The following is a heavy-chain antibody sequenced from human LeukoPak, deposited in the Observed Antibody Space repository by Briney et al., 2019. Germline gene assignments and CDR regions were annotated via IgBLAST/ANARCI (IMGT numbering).Heavy chain of an antibody. CDR2: IKSKTDGGTT. Sequence: PAGSLRLSCAASGVTFSNAWMSWVRQAPGKGLEWVGRIKSKTDGGTTDYAAPVKGRFTISRDDSKNTLYLQMHSLKTEDTAVYYCTTILWVGELLPDYWGQGTLVTVSS. CDR3: TTILWVGELLPDY. V-gene: IGHV3-15*01. J-gene: IGHJ4*02. D-gene: IGHD3-10*01. CDR1: GVTFSNAW.